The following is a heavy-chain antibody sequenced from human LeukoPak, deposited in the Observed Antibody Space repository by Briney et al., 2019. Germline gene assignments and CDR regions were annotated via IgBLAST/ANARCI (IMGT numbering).Heavy chain of an antibody. V-gene: IGHV1-2*02. CDR1: GYTFTGCY. D-gene: IGHD4-23*01. CDR2: IIPNSGGT. Sequence: GASVKVSCKASGYTFTGCYMHWVRQAPGQGLEWMGWIIPNSGGTNYAQKFQGRVTMTRDTSISTAYMELSRLRSDDTAVYYCARPDGNTTPFDYWGQGTLVTVSS. CDR3: ARPDGNTTPFDY. J-gene: IGHJ4*02.